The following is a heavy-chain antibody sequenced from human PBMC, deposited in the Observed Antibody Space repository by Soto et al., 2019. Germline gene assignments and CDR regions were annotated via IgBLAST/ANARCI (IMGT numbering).Heavy chain of an antibody. D-gene: IGHD3-10*01. CDR3: AREWFGASLDY. Sequence: PSETLSLTCAVSGGSISSGGYSWSWIRQPPGKGLEWIGYIYHSGSTYYNPSLKSRVTISVDKSKNQFSLKLSSVTAADTAVYYCAREWFGASLDYWGQGTLVTVSS. CDR1: GGSISSGGYS. J-gene: IGHJ4*02. V-gene: IGHV4-30-2*01. CDR2: IYHSGST.